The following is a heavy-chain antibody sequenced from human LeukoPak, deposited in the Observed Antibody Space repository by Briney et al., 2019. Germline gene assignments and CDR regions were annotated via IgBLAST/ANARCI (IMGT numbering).Heavy chain of an antibody. CDR1: GGSISSSSFY. V-gene: IGHV4-39*07. J-gene: IGHJ4*02. Sequence: SETLSLTCTVSGGSISSSSFYWGWIRQPPGKGLEWIGSIYYSGSTYYNPSLKSRVTISVDTSKNQFSLKLSSVTAADTAVYYCARGATRGYFEDYWGQGILVTVSS. D-gene: IGHD1-26*01. CDR2: IYYSGST. CDR3: ARGATRGYFEDY.